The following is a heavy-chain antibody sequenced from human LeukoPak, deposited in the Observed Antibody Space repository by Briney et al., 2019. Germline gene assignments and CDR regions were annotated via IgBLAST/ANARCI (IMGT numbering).Heavy chain of an antibody. Sequence: GGSLRLSCAASGFLFSKYWMPWVRQAPVKGLEWVANIKEDDSEIYYVESVKGRFTISRDNAKNSLYLEMSSLRVEDTAVYFCARLRSLDKWGQGTLVTVS. CDR2: IKEDDSEI. CDR3: ARLRSLDK. CDR1: GFLFSKYW. D-gene: IGHD5-24*01. V-gene: IGHV3-7*01. J-gene: IGHJ4*02.